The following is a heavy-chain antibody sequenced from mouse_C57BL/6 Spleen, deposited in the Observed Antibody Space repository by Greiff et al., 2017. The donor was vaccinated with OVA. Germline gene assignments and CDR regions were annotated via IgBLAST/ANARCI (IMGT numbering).Heavy chain of an antibody. CDR1: GYAFTNYL. J-gene: IGHJ4*01. D-gene: IGHD2-4*01. CDR3: ATYDYDGDYAMDY. Sequence: VQLQQSGAELVRPGTSVKVSCKASGYAFTNYLIEWVKQRPGQGLEWIGVINPGSGGTNYNEKFKGKATLTADKSSSTAYMQLSSLTSEDSAVYFCATYDYDGDYAMDYWGQGTSVTVSS. CDR2: INPGSGGT. V-gene: IGHV1-54*01.